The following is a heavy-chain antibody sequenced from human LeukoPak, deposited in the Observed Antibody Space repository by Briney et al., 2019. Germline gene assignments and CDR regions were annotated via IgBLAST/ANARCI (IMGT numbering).Heavy chain of an antibody. CDR1: GGSINSYY. D-gene: IGHD3-22*01. Sequence: SETLSLTCTVSGGSINSYYWNWIRQPPGKGLEWIGYIFYSGSTNYNPSLKGRVTISVDTSKNRFSLKLSSVTAADTAVYYCASTLYYYDSSGYDDAFDIWGQGTMVTVSS. CDR2: IFYSGST. V-gene: IGHV4-59*01. CDR3: ASTLYYYDSSGYDDAFDI. J-gene: IGHJ3*02.